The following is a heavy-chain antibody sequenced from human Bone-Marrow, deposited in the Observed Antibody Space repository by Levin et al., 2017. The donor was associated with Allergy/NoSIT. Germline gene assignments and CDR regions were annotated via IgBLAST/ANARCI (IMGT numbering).Heavy chain of an antibody. J-gene: IGHJ6*02. CDR1: GGTFSSYA. CDR3: ARGGYSGYVDYYYYGMDG. V-gene: IGHV1-69*13. CDR2: IIPIFGTA. Sequence: GASVKVSCKASGGTFSSYAISWVRQAPGQGLEWMGGIIPIFGTANYAQKFQGRVTITADESTSTAYMELSSLRSEDTAVYYCARGGYSGYVDYYYYGMDGWGQGTTVTVSS. D-gene: IGHD5-12*01.